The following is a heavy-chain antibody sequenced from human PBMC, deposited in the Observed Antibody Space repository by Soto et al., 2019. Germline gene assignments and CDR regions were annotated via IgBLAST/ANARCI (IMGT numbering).Heavy chain of an antibody. V-gene: IGHV4-30-2*01. D-gene: IGHD6-19*01. Sequence: SETLSLTCAVSGGSISSGGYSWSWIRQPPGKGLEWIGYIYHSGSTYYNPSLKSRVTISVDRSKNQFSLKLSSVTAADTAVFYCARAGDSSGPVALGYWGQGTLVTVSS. CDR3: ARAGDSSGPVALGY. J-gene: IGHJ4*02. CDR2: IYHSGST. CDR1: GGSISSGGYS.